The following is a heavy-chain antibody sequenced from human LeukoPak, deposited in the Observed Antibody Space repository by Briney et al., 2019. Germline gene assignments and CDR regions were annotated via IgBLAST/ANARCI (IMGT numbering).Heavy chain of an antibody. Sequence: PSETLPHTLPVNRGSYSGYYWSWIRQPPGKGVEWIWEINHSGIPNYHPSLKSQVTISVDTSKNQFSLKLSSGTAADTAVYYGAIDLTGDALDIWREAGMASVCS. CDR3: AIDLTGDALDI. V-gene: IGHV4-34*01. CDR1: RGSYSGYY. CDR2: INHSGIP. J-gene: IGHJ3*02. D-gene: IGHD7-27*01.